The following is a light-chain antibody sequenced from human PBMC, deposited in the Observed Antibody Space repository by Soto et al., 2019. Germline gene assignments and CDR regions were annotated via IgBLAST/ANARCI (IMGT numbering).Light chain of an antibody. CDR3: QQYNYYRWP. CDR1: QSIRRF. Sequence: DIQMTQSPSSLSASVGDRVTITCRASQSIRRFLAWYQQKPGKAPKLLIYQASNFESGVPSRFSGSRSGTEFTLTISSLQPDDLPVYYYQQYNYYRWPFGQGTKVDIK. V-gene: IGKV1-5*03. CDR2: QAS. J-gene: IGKJ1*01.